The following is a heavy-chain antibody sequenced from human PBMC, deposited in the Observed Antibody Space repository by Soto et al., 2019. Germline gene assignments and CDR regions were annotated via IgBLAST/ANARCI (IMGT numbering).Heavy chain of an antibody. D-gene: IGHD1-26*01. V-gene: IGHV3-30*18. J-gene: IGHJ6*02. CDR1: GFTFSSYG. CDR3: AKDLSGSYSDYYGMDV. CDR2: ISYDGSNK. Sequence: GGSLRLSCAASGFTFSSYGMHWVRQAPGKGLEWVAVISYDGSNKYYADSVKGRFTISRDNSKNTLYLQMNSLRAEDTAVYYCAKDLSGSYSDYYGMDVWGQGTTVTVSS.